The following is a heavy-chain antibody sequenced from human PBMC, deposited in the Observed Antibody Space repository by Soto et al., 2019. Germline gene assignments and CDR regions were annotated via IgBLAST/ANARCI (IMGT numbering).Heavy chain of an antibody. CDR2: IYYTGST. CDR1: GGSISSGGSF. Sequence: QVQLQESGPGLVKPSQTLSLTCTVSGGSISSGGSFWSWIRQHPGKGLEWMGYIYYTGSTYYNPSLKSRVTMPVDTSRNQFSLKLSSVTAADTAVYFCARAIAVAGSVIGYYFDYWGQGTLVTVSS. V-gene: IGHV4-31*03. CDR3: ARAIAVAGSVIGYYFDY. J-gene: IGHJ4*02. D-gene: IGHD6-19*01.